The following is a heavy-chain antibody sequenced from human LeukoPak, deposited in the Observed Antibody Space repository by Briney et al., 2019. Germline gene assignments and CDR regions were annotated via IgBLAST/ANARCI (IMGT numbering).Heavy chain of an antibody. V-gene: IGHV1-2*06. Sequence: ASVKVSCKTSGYSVTGYYIHWVRQAPGQGLEWMGRINPNSGGPNYGQKFQGTVTMTRDTSISTAYLELSNLRSDDTAAYYCVRGYSYGFYFDYWSQGSLVTVSS. CDR3: VRGYSYGFYFDY. J-gene: IGHJ4*02. CDR2: INPNSGGP. D-gene: IGHD5-18*01. CDR1: GYSVTGYY.